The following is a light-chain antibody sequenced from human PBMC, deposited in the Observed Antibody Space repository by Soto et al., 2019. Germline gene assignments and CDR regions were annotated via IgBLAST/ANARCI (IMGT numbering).Light chain of an antibody. CDR3: QQYYNVTPIT. CDR1: QDISNS. CDR2: DAS. V-gene: IGKV1-33*01. Sequence: DIQMTQSPSSLSASVGDRVIITCQASQDISNSLNWYQQKPGKAPNLLIYDASALETGVPSRFSGSGSGTYFTLTISSLQPEDFATYYCQQYYNVTPITFGQGTRLAIK. J-gene: IGKJ5*01.